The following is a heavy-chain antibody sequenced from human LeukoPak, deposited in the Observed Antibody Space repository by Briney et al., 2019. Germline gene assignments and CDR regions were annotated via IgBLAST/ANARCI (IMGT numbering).Heavy chain of an antibody. CDR2: IKSKTDGGTI. D-gene: IGHD3-9*01. J-gene: IGHJ4*02. V-gene: IGHV3-15*01. Sequence: GGSLRLSCAASGXTFTNVWMSWVRQAPGKGLEWVGRIKSKTDGGTIDYAAPVKSRFTISRDDSKKTLYLHMNSLKIEDTAVYYCTTDLTAPYWGQGTPVTVSS. CDR3: TTDLTAPY. CDR1: GXTFTNVW.